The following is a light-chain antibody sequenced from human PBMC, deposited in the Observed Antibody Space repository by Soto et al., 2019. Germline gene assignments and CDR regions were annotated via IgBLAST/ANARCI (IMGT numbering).Light chain of an antibody. Sequence: QSALTQPRSVSGSPGQSVTISCTGTTSDVGGYNYASWYQHHPGKAPKHMIYDVSKRPSGVPDRFSGSKSGNTASLTISGLQAEDEADYYCCSYAGSYKGYVFGTGTKVTVL. V-gene: IGLV2-11*01. CDR1: TSDVGGYNY. CDR3: CSYAGSYKGYV. CDR2: DVS. J-gene: IGLJ1*01.